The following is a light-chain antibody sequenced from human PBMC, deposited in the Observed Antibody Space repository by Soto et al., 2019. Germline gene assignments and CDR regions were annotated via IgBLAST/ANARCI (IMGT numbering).Light chain of an antibody. CDR3: QQYNNWHPTWT. Sequence: EIVMTQSPATLSVSPGERATLSCRASQSVSSNLAWYQQKPGQAPRLLIYGASTRAAGIAARFSGSGSGTESTSTISSLRSEDFAVYYCQQYNNWHPTWTFGQGTKVEIK. J-gene: IGKJ1*01. CDR1: QSVSSN. V-gene: IGKV3-15*01. CDR2: GAS.